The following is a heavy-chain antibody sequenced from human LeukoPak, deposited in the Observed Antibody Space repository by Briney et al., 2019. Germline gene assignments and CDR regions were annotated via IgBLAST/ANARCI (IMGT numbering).Heavy chain of an antibody. CDR1: GFTFSSYD. CDR3: VRDPSNSGWAFDY. CDR2: ISYDGSNN. V-gene: IGHV3-30*04. Sequence: GGSLRLSCAASGFTFSSYDMHWVRQAPGKGLDWVAVISYDGSNNYYADSVKGRFTISRDNSKNTLDLQMNSLRADDTAVYYCVRDPSNSGWAFDYWGQGTLVTVSS. J-gene: IGHJ4*02. D-gene: IGHD6-19*01.